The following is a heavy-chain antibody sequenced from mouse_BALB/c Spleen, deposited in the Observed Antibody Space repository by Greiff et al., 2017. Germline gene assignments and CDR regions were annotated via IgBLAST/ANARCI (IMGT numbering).Heavy chain of an antibody. J-gene: IGHJ4*01. Sequence: EVKLVESGGGLVKPGGSLKLSCAASGFAFSSYDMSWVRQTPEKRLEWVAYISSGGSYTYYPDSVKGRFTISRDNAKNTLYLQMSSLKSEDTAMYYCAREGYGNYDYYAMDYWGQGTSVTVSS. CDR3: AREGYGNYDYYAMDY. CDR1: GFAFSSYD. D-gene: IGHD2-10*02. CDR2: ISSGGSYT. V-gene: IGHV5-6-4*01.